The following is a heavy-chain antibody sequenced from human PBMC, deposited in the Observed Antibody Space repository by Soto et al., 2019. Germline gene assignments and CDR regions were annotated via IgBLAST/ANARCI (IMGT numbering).Heavy chain of an antibody. D-gene: IGHD3-22*01. CDR3: AKDWGYYYDSSGYYDDY. CDR1: GFTFSSYG. CDR2: ISYDGSNK. Sequence: GGSLRLSCAASGFTFSSYGMHWVRQAPGKGLEWVAVISYDGSNKYYADSVKGRFTISRDNSKNTLYLQMNSLRAEDTAVYYCAKDWGYYYDSSGYYDDYWGQGTLVTVSS. J-gene: IGHJ4*02. V-gene: IGHV3-30*18.